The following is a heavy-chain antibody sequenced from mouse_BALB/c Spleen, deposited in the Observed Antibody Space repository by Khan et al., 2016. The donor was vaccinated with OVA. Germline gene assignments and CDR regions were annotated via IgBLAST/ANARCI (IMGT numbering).Heavy chain of an antibody. V-gene: IGHV5-6-5*01. CDR3: ARDYWFTY. Sequence: EVELVESGGGLVQPGGSLKLSCEGSGFTFSNYAMSWVRQTPERRLEWVASISSGGNTYYSVSVKGRFTISRDNARNFLYLQMSSLRSEDPAMYYCARDYWFTYWGQGTLVTVSA. CDR2: ISSGGNT. J-gene: IGHJ3*01. CDR1: GFTFSNYA.